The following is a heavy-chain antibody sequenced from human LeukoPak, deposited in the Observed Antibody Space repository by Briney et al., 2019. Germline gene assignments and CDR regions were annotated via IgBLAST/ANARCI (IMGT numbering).Heavy chain of an antibody. CDR2: INPNSGGT. J-gene: IGHJ4*02. V-gene: IGHV1-2*02. D-gene: IGHD2-21*02. CDR3: ARDRHVVVTAIHLYYFDY. CDR1: GYTFTGYY. Sequence: GASVTVSCKASGYTFTGYYMHWVRQAPGQGLEWMGWINPNSGGTNYAQKFQGRVTMTRDTSISTAYMELSRLRSDDTAVYYCARDRHVVVTAIHLYYFDYWGQGTLVTVSS.